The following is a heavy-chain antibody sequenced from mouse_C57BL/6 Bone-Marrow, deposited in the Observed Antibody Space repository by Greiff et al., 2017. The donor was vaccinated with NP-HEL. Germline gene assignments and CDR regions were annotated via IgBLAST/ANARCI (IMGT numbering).Heavy chain of an antibody. V-gene: IGHV1-81*01. CDR2: IYPRSGNT. CDR1: GYTFTSYG. Sequence: QVQLQQSGAELARPGASVKLSCKASGYTFTSYGISWVKQRTGQGLEWIGEIYPRSGNTYYNEKFKGKATLTADKSSSTAYMELRSLTSEDSAVYFCASTNWGYAMDYGGQGNAVTVSA. CDR3: ASTNWGYAMDY. D-gene: IGHD4-1*01. J-gene: IGHJ4*01.